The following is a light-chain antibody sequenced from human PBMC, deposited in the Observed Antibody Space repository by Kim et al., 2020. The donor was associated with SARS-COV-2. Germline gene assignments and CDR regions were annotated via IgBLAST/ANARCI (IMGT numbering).Light chain of an antibody. Sequence: ASVGDRVTITCRASLAISNYLAWFQQKPGKGPKRLIYAASSLQSGVPSRFSGSGSGTEFTLTISSLQPEDFATYFCLQHNVYPLTFGGGTKVDIK. V-gene: IGKV1-17*03. CDR2: AAS. J-gene: IGKJ4*01. CDR3: LQHNVYPLT. CDR1: LAISNY.